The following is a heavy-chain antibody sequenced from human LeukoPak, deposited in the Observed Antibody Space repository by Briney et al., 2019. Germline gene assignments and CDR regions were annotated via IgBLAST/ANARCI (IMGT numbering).Heavy chain of an antibody. CDR2: IWRTGDWT. J-gene: IGHJ4*02. CDR1: GFILRDYV. Sequence: PGGSLRLSCTASGFILRDYVMSWVRQAPGKGPEWVAAIWRTGDWTHYVDSVKGRFTISRDNSKDTLYLQMSRLRVADTAIYYCAKDRHDYGDYAFDSWGQGTLVTVSS. D-gene: IGHD4-17*01. CDR3: AKDRHDYGDYAFDS. V-gene: IGHV3-23*05.